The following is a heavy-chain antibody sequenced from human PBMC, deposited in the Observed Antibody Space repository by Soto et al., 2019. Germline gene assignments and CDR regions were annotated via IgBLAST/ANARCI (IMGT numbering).Heavy chain of an antibody. CDR2: ISAYNGNT. CDR3: ARDGGYSGSY. CDR1: GYTFTSYG. J-gene: IGHJ4*02. Sequence: QVQLVQSGAEVKKPGASVKVSCKASGYTFTSYGISWVRQAPGQGLEWMGWISAYNGNTNYAQKHXGXXXMXXDTSTSKAYMELRSLRSDDTALYYCARDGGYSGSYWGQGTLVTVSS. V-gene: IGHV1-18*01. D-gene: IGHD1-26*01.